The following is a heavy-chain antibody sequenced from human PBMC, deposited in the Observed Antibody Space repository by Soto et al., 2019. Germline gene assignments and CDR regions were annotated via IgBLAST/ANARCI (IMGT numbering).Heavy chain of an antibody. CDR1: GGSISSGDYY. D-gene: IGHD3-16*02. J-gene: IGHJ6*02. V-gene: IGHV4-30-4*01. CDR3: ASGGMLPCGGVIHYYGMDV. CDR2: IDYSAST. Sequence: SETLSLTCTVSGGSISSGDYYWSWIRQPPGKGLEWIGYIDYSASTYYNPSLKSRVTISVNTSKNQFSLKLSTVTAADTAVYSCASGGMLPCGGVIHYYGMDVWGQGTTVPVSS.